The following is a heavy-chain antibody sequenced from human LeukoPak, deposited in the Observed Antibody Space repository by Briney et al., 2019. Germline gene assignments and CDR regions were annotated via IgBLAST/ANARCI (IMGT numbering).Heavy chain of an antibody. CDR1: GFTFSTYS. Sequence: PGGSLRLSCAASGFTFSTYSMNWVRQAPGKGLDWVSSIDSSSTYIYYADSVTGRFTISRDNPKNSLYLQMNSLLAEDTAVYYCARGPALGIVATIGGDYWGQGTLVTVSS. CDR3: ARGPALGIVATIGGDY. V-gene: IGHV3-21*01. D-gene: IGHD5-12*01. CDR2: IDSSSTYI. J-gene: IGHJ4*02.